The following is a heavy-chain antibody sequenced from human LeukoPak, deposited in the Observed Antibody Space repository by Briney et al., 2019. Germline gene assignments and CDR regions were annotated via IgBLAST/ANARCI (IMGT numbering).Heavy chain of an antibody. CDR2: INPNSGGT. CDR1: GYTFTAYY. CDR3: TRGLHTSLPFH. J-gene: IGHJ4*02. Sequence: ALVKLSCKASGYTFTAYYMHWVPQAPGQGVGWMRWINPNSGGTNYAQKFQGRVTMTRDTSISTAYMELSRLRSDDTAVYHCTRGLHTSLPFHWGQGIRVTVSA. V-gene: IGHV1-2*02. D-gene: IGHD2/OR15-2a*01.